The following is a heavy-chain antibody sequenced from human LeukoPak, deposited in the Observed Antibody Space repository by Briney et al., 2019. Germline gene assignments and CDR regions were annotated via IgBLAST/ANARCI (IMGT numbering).Heavy chain of an antibody. J-gene: IGHJ4*02. CDR1: GYTFTSYG. V-gene: IGHV1-18*01. Sequence: ASVKVSCKASGYTFTSYGISWVRQAPGQGLEWMGWISAYNGNTNYAQKLQGRVTMTTDTSTSTAYMELRSLRSDDTAVYYCARDRATMIVGNPMGVYWGQGTLVTVSS. D-gene: IGHD3-22*01. CDR3: ARDRATMIVGNPMGVY. CDR2: ISAYNGNT.